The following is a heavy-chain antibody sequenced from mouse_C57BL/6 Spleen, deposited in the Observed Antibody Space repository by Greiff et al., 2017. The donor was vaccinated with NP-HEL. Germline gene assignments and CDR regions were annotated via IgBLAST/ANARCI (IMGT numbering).Heavy chain of an antibody. CDR1: GFTFSDYG. J-gene: IGHJ1*03. CDR2: ISSGSSTI. CDR3: ARTFYGNYYWYFDV. V-gene: IGHV5-17*01. D-gene: IGHD2-1*01. Sequence: EVHLVESGGGLVKPGGSLKLSCAASGFTFSDYGMHWVRQAPEKGLEWVAYISSGSSTIYYADTVKGRFTISRDNAKNTLFLQMTSLRSEDTAMYYCARTFYGNYYWYFDVWGTGTTVTVSS.